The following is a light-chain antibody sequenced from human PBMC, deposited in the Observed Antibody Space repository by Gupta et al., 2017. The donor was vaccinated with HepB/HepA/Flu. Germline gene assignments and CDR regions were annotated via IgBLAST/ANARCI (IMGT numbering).Light chain of an antibody. Sequence: QSVLTQPPSVSGAPGQRATISCTGSSSNVGARYDVHWYQQLPGTAPKLLIYGYINRPSGVPDRFSGSKSGTSASLAITGLQAEDEADYYCQSYDSSLSNWVFGGGTKLTVL. CDR1: SSNVGARYD. J-gene: IGLJ3*02. CDR2: GYI. CDR3: QSYDSSLSNWV. V-gene: IGLV1-40*01.